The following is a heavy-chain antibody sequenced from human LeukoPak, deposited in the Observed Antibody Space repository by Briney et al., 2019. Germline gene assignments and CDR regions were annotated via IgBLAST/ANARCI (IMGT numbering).Heavy chain of an antibody. CDR1: GYSFTSYW. V-gene: IGHV3-20*04. Sequence: GESLKISCKGSGYSFTSYWIGWVRQVPGKGLEWVSGTNWNGGSTGYADSVKGRFTISRDNAKNSLYLQMNSLRAEDTAFYYCARGTEVYYDSSSYYSYWGQGTLVTVSS. CDR3: ARGTEVYYDSSSYYSY. CDR2: TNWNGGST. J-gene: IGHJ4*02. D-gene: IGHD3-22*01.